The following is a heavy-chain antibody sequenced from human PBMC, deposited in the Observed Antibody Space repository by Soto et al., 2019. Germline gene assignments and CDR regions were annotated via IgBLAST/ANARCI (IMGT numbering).Heavy chain of an antibody. CDR3: ARVRKGSGSLPYYYYGMDV. Sequence: RSLTCAVSGGSISSGGYSWSWIRQPPGKGLEWIGYIYHSGSTYYNPSLKSRVTISVDRSKNQFSLKLSSVTAADTAGYYCARVRKGSGSLPYYYYGMDVWGQGTTVTVSS. J-gene: IGHJ6*02. CDR2: IYHSGST. V-gene: IGHV4-30-2*01. CDR1: GGSISSGGYS. D-gene: IGHD3-10*01.